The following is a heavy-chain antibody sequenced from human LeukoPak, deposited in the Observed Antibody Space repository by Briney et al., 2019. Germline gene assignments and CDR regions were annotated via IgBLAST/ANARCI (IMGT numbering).Heavy chain of an antibody. V-gene: IGHV1-24*01. CDR1: GYTLTELS. Sequence: ASVKVSFKVSGYTLTELSMHWVRQAPGKGLEWMGGLHPEDGEAIYAQTLQGRVTMTEDTSTDTAYMELSSLRSEDTAVYYCATRNFGDYGAFDIWGQGTMVTVSS. CDR2: LHPEDGEA. CDR3: ATRNFGDYGAFDI. J-gene: IGHJ3*02. D-gene: IGHD4-17*01.